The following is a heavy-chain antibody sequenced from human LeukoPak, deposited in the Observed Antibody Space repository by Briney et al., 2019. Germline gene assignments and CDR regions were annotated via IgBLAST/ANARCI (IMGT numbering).Heavy chain of an antibody. J-gene: IGHJ4*02. CDR3: ARGRAMATNTGSFDY. D-gene: IGHD5-24*01. V-gene: IGHV4-31*03. CDR1: GGSISSGGYY. CDR2: IYYSGST. Sequence: PSETLSLTCTVSGGSISSGGYYWSWIRQHPGKGLEWIGYIYYSGSTYYNPSLKSRVTISVDTSKNQFSLKLSSVTAADTAVYYCARGRAMATNTGSFDYWGQGTLVTVSS.